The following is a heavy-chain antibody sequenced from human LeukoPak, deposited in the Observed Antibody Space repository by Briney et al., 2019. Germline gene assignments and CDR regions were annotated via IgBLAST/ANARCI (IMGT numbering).Heavy chain of an antibody. Sequence: GGSLRLSCAASGFTFSSYEMNWVRHAPGDGLEWVSYISSSGSTIYYADSVKGRFTISRDNATNSLYLQMNRLRAEDTAVYYCAELGITMIGGVWGKGTTVTISS. D-gene: IGHD3-10*02. CDR2: ISSSGSTI. CDR1: GFTFSSYE. J-gene: IGHJ6*04. CDR3: AELGITMIGGV. V-gene: IGHV3-48*03.